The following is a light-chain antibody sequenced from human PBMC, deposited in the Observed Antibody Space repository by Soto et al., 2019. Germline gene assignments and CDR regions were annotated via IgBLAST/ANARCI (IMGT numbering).Light chain of an antibody. V-gene: IGKV3-15*01. CDR2: GAS. CDR1: QSVSSN. J-gene: IGKJ2*01. CDR3: QQYNNWPPYT. Sequence: EIGMTQSPAPLSVSPGEIATLSGRASQSVSSNLAGYQQKPGQAPRLLIYGASTRATSIAARFSGSGSGTEFTLTINSLPSEDFAVYYCQQYNNWPPYTFGQGPKLEIK.